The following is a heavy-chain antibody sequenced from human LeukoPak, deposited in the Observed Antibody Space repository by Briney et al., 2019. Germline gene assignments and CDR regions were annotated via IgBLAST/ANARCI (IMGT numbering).Heavy chain of an antibody. CDR1: GDSINTYY. V-gene: IGHV4-59*13. CDR3: AGEFVGGAYFDY. D-gene: IGHD2-21*01. J-gene: IGHJ4*02. CDR2: NYYTWST. Sequence: SDTLSLTCTVSGDSINTYYWSWIRQPPGKGLEWIGYNYYTWSTNYKLSLKSRVTISIDTSKNQFSLKLSSVTAADTAVYYCAGEFVGGAYFDYWGQGTLVTVSS.